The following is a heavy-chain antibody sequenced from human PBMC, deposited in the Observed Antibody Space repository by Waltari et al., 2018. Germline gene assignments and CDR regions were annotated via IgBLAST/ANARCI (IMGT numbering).Heavy chain of an antibody. CDR2: YRNKVNSYTR. CDR3: ARALDRNGWYNDY. Sequence: EVQLVESGGGLVQPGGSLRLSCVASGFTFSDHLMDGVRLAPGEGLGWVGGYRNKVNSYTRKYAASVKDRFIITRDESENSLLLQMGSLKPEDTAVYYCARALDRNGWYNDYWGQGTLVTVSS. CDR1: GFTFSDHL. V-gene: IGHV3-72*01. J-gene: IGHJ4*02. D-gene: IGHD6-19*01.